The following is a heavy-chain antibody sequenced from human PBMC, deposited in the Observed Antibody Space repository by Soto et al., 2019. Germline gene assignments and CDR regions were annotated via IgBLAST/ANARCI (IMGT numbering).Heavy chain of an antibody. V-gene: IGHV3-33*01. J-gene: IGHJ6*02. CDR2: IWYDGSNN. Sequence: QVQLVESGGGVVQPGRSLRLSCAASGFTFSLYGMHWVRQAPGKGLEWVAVIWYDGSNNFYADSVKGRFTISRDNSKNTLYLQMNSLRDEDTAVYYCARGLRGISFYGMDVWGQGTTVIVSS. CDR1: GFTFSLYG. CDR3: ARGLRGISFYGMDV. D-gene: IGHD3-16*01.